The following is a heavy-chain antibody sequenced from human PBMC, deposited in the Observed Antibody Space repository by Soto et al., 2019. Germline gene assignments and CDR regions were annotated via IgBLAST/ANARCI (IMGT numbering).Heavy chain of an antibody. J-gene: IGHJ3*02. CDR1: GYTFTSYG. D-gene: IGHD3-9*01. CDR2: ISAYNGNT. Sequence: QVQLVQSGAEVKKPGASVKVSCKASGYTFTSYGISWVRQAPGQGLEWMGWISAYNGNTNNAQKLQGRVTMTTVTCTSTAYRELRSLSTDHTAVYSCATRAPFRYFDRDAFDIWGQGTMVTVSS. CDR3: ATRAPFRYFDRDAFDI. V-gene: IGHV1-18*01.